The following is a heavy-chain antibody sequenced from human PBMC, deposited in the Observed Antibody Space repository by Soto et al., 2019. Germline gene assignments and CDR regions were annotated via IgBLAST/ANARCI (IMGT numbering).Heavy chain of an antibody. CDR3: ARDPPRLAGYCSGGSCYGGDAFDI. J-gene: IGHJ3*02. Sequence: GGSLRLSCAASGFTFSSYSMNWVRQAPGKGLEWVSSISSSSSYIYYADSVKGRFTISRDNAKNSLYLQMNSLRAEDTAVYYCARDPPRLAGYCSGGSCYGGDAFDIWGQGTMVTVSS. CDR1: GFTFSSYS. V-gene: IGHV3-21*01. CDR2: ISSSSSYI. D-gene: IGHD2-15*01.